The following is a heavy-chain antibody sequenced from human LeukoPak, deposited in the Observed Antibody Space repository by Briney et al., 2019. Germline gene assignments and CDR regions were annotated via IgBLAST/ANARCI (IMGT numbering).Heavy chain of an antibody. CDR3: ARRIPFDY. J-gene: IGHJ4*02. CDR2: IYSGGST. D-gene: IGHD2-15*01. CDR1: GFTFSNAY. V-gene: IGHV3-53*01. Sequence: GGSLRLSCAASGFTFSNAYMNWVRQAPGKGLEWVSVIYSGGSTYYADSVKGRFTISRDNSKNTLYLQMNSLRAEDTAVYYCARRIPFDYWGQGTLVTVSS.